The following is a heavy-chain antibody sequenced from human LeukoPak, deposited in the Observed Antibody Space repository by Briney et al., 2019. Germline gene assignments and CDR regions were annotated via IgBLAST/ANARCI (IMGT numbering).Heavy chain of an antibody. V-gene: IGHV1-46*01. CDR1: GYTFTSYY. CDR3: ARVGGTYCSSTSCPFDY. CDR2: INPSGGST. Sequence: ASVKVSCKASGYTFTSYYMHWVRQAPGRGLEWMGIINPSGGSTSYAQKFQGRVTMTRDTSTSTVYMELSSLRSEDTAVYYCARVGGTYCSSTSCPFDYWGQGTLVTVSS. D-gene: IGHD2-2*01. J-gene: IGHJ4*02.